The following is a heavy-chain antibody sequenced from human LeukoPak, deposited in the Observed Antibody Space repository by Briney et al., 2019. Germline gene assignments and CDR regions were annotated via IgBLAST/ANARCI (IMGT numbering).Heavy chain of an antibody. Sequence: GGSLQISCKGSGYSFTSYWIGWVRRLPGKGLEWMGIIYPGDSDTRYSPSFQGQVTISADKSISTAYLQWSSLKASDTAMYYCARPTTNYYDSSGYRGGEFDYWGQGTLVTVSS. CDR3: ARPTTNYYDSSGYRGGEFDY. CDR2: IYPGDSDT. V-gene: IGHV5-51*01. CDR1: GYSFTSYW. D-gene: IGHD3-22*01. J-gene: IGHJ4*02.